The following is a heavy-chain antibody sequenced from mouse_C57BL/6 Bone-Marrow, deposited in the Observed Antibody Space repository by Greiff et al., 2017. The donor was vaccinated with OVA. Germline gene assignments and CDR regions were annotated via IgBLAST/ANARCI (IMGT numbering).Heavy chain of an antibody. CDR3: ARGGRDY. CDR2: IYPRDGST. Sequence: VKLVESGPELVKPGASVKVSCKASGYTFTSYDINWVKQRPGQGLEWIGWIYPRDGSTKYNEKFKGKATLTVDTSSSTTYMGLHSLTSEGSAVYCCARGGRDYWGQGTTLTVSS. J-gene: IGHJ2*01. V-gene: IGHV1-85*01. CDR1: GYTFTSYD.